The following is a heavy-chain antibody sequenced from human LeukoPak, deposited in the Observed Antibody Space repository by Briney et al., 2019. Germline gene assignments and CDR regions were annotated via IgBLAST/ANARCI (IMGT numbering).Heavy chain of an antibody. CDR1: GLTVSSNY. D-gene: IGHD3-10*01. Sequence: TGGSLRLSRAASGLTVSSNYMSWVRQAPGKGLEWVSVIYSGGNAYQADSVKGRFIISRDKSKNALYLQMNSLRAEDTAVYHCARHGSGSLYFDYWGQGTLVTVSS. V-gene: IGHV3-66*04. J-gene: IGHJ4*02. CDR2: IYSGGNA. CDR3: ARHGSGSLYFDY.